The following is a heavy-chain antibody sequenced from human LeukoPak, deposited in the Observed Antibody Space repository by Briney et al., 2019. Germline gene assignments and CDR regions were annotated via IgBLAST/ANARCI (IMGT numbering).Heavy chain of an antibody. Sequence: GESLRISCKGSGYSFPNYWLSWVRKMPGKGLEWRGRIDPSDSYTNYSPSFQGHVTIPADKSISTAYLQWSSLKASDTAMYYCARSGREAMAFLDYWGQGTLVTVSS. J-gene: IGHJ4*02. V-gene: IGHV5-10-1*01. CDR2: IDPSDSYT. D-gene: IGHD5-18*01. CDR3: ARSGREAMAFLDY. CDR1: GYSFPNYW.